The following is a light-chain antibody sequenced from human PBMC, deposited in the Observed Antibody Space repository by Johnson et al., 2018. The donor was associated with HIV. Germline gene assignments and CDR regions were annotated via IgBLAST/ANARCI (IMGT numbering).Light chain of an antibody. CDR2: RNN. CDR1: SSNIGSNT. V-gene: IGLV1-44*01. CDR3: AAWDDRLNGRV. Sequence: QSVLTQSPSASGPPGQRVTISCSGSSSNIGSNTVNWYQQLPGTAPKLLIYRNNQRPTGVPDRFSGSKSGPSASLAISGLQAADEADYYCAAWDDRLNGRVFGTGTKVTVL. J-gene: IGLJ1*01.